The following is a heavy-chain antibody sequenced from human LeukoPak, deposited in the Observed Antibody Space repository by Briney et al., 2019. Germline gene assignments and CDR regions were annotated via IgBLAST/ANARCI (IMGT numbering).Heavy chain of an antibody. J-gene: IGHJ4*02. CDR2: ISAYNGNT. V-gene: IGHV1-18*01. D-gene: IGHD5-12*01. CDR3: ARDFRSGPSGYVPFDY. CDR1: GYTFTSYG. Sequence: ASVKVSCKASGYTFTSYGISWVRQAPGQGLEWMGWISAYNGNTNYAQKLQGRVTMTTDTSTSTVYMELRSLRSDDTAVYYCARDFRSGPSGYVPFDYWGQGTLVTVSS.